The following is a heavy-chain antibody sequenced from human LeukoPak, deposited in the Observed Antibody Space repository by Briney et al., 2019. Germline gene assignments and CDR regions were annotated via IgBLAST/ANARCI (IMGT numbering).Heavy chain of an antibody. V-gene: IGHV3-30-3*01. CDR3: AKATSTLEEWELTSAFDI. J-gene: IGHJ3*02. D-gene: IGHD1-26*01. CDR1: GFTFSSSA. CDR2: ISYDGTKT. Sequence: PGGSLRLSCAVSGFTFSSSAIHWVRQVPGKGLEWVAVISYDGTKTYYTDSVKGRFTISRDNSKNTLYLQMNSLRAEDTAVYYCAKATSTLEEWELTSAFDIWGQGTMVTVSS.